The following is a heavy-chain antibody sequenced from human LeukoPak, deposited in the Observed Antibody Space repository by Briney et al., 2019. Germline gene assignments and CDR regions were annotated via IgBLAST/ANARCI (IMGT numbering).Heavy chain of an antibody. CDR2: IYYSGST. Sequence: PSETLSLTCTVSGRSISSYYWSWLRQPPGKGLEWIGYIYYSGSTNYNPSLKSRVTISVDTSKNQFSLKLSSVTAADTAVYYCARGGGYDDAFDIWGQGTMVTVSS. D-gene: IGHD5-12*01. CDR1: GRSISSYY. V-gene: IGHV4-59*01. CDR3: ARGGGYDDAFDI. J-gene: IGHJ3*02.